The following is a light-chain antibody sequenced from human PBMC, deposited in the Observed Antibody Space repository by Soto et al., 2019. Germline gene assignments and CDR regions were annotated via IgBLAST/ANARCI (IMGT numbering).Light chain of an antibody. CDR3: AAWDDSLSGWV. J-gene: IGLJ3*02. V-gene: IGLV2-8*01. Sequence: QSVLTQPPSASGSPGQSVSISCTGTSSDVGGYNYVSWYQQHPGKAPRLMIYEVNKRPSGVPDRFSGSKSGTSASLAISGLRSEDEADYYCAAWDDSLSGWVFGGGTKLTVL. CDR2: EVN. CDR1: SSDVGGYNY.